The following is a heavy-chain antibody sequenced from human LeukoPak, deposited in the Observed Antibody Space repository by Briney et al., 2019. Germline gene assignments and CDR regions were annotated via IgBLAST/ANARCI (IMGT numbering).Heavy chain of an antibody. Sequence: GGSLRLSCAASGFTLSNTCMSWVRQAPGKGLEWVGRIKSKTDGGTPDYAAPVKGRFTISRDDSKNTLYLQMNSLKTEDTAVYYCTAGLGGYWGQGTLVTVSS. J-gene: IGHJ4*02. D-gene: IGHD3-16*01. V-gene: IGHV3-15*01. CDR3: TAGLGGY. CDR2: IKSKTDGGTP. CDR1: GFTLSNTC.